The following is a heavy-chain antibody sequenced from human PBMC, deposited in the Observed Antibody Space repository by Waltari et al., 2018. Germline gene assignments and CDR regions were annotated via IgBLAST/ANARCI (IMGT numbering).Heavy chain of an antibody. CDR3: AKRRGSSSDGADGLDV. V-gene: IGHV3-21*01. J-gene: IGHJ6*02. Sequence: EVQLVESGGGLVKHGGSLRLYCVASGFPCGSYSMNWVRQAPGKGLEWVSCISGSSSYIYYADSVKGRFTISRDNAKNSLYLQMNSLRAEDTAVYFCAKRRGSSSDGADGLDVWGQGTTVTVSS. CDR1: GFPCGSYS. D-gene: IGHD6-6*01. CDR2: ISGSSSYI.